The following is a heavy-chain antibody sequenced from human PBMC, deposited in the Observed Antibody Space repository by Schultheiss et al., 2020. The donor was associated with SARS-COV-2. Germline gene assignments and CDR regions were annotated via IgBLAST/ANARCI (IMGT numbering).Heavy chain of an antibody. D-gene: IGHD3-22*01. CDR1: GFTVSSNY. CDR2: ISGSGGST. Sequence: GGSLRLSCAASGFTVSSNYMSWVRQAPGKGLEWVSAISGSGGSTYYADSVKGRFTISRDNSKNTLYLQMNSLRAEDTAVYYFASPPYYDSSGYYSYWGQGTLVTSPQ. J-gene: IGHJ4*02. V-gene: IGHV3-23*01. CDR3: ASPPYYDSSGYYSY.